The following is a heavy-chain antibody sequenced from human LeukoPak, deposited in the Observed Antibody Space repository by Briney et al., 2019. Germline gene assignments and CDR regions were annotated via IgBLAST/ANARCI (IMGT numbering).Heavy chain of an antibody. Sequence: SETLSLTCTVSGGSISSSSYYWGWIRQPPGKGLEWIVSIYYSGSTYYNQSLKSRVTISIDTSKNQFSLKLTSVTAADTAMYYCAREDGSGSYIWFDPWGQGTLVTVSS. CDR1: GGSISSSSYY. CDR3: AREDGSGSYIWFDP. V-gene: IGHV4-39*02. CDR2: IYYSGST. D-gene: IGHD3-10*01. J-gene: IGHJ5*02.